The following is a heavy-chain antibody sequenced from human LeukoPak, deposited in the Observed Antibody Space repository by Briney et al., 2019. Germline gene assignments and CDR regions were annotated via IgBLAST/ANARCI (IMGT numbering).Heavy chain of an antibody. CDR3: AKKAPSLGFGELLAGYYYYYMDV. D-gene: IGHD3-10*01. CDR2: ISGSGGST. J-gene: IGHJ6*03. V-gene: IGHV3-23*01. CDR1: GFTFSSYA. Sequence: GGSLRLSCAASGFTFSSYAMSWVRQAPGKGLEWVSAISGSGGSTYYADSVKGRFTISRDNSKNTLYLQMNSLRAEDTAVYYCAKKAPSLGFGELLAGYYYYYMDVWGKGTTVTVSS.